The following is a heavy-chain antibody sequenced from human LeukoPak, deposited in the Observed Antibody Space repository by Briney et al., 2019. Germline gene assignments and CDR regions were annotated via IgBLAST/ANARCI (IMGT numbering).Heavy chain of an antibody. D-gene: IGHD1-26*01. J-gene: IGHJ6*02. CDR1: GYNFIDYY. CDR2: INPNSGGT. CDR3: ARVGKGGSYYRYYGMDV. V-gene: IGHV1-2*02. Sequence: GASVKVSCKTSGYNFIDYYIHWVRQAPGQGLEWMGWINPNSGGTNYAQKFQGRVTMTRDTSISTAYMELSRLRSDDTAVYYCARVGKGGSYYRYYGMDVWGQGTTVTVSS.